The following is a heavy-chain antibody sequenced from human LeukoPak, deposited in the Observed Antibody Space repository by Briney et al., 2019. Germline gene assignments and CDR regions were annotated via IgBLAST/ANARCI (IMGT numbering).Heavy chain of an antibody. CDR2: ISYDGSNK. V-gene: IGHV3-30*19. J-gene: IGHJ4*02. Sequence: GGSRRLSCAASGFTFSRHGMHWVRQAPGKGLEWVAVISYDGSNKYYADSVKGRFTISRDNSKNTLYLQMNSLRAEDTAVYYCAKDRRGSSSWYFDYWGQGTLVTVSS. CDR1: GFTFSRHG. CDR3: AKDRRGSSSWYFDY. D-gene: IGHD6-6*01.